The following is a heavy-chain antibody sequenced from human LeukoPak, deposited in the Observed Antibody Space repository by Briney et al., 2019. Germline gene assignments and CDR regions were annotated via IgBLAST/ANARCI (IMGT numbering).Heavy chain of an antibody. Sequence: SETLSLTCAVSGGSISSGGYSWSWIRQPPGKGLEWIGYIYHSGSTYYNPSLKSRVTISVDRSKNQFSLKLSSVTAADTAVYYCARGPRPLGYCSSTSCYKATKFDYWGQGTLVTVSS. V-gene: IGHV4-30-2*01. CDR3: ARGPRPLGYCSSTSCYKATKFDY. CDR2: IYHSGST. CDR1: GGSISSGGYS. D-gene: IGHD2-2*02. J-gene: IGHJ4*02.